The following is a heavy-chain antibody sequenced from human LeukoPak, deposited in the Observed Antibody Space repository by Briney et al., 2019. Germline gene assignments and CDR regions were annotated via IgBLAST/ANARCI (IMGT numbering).Heavy chain of an antibody. V-gene: IGHV3-7*01. J-gene: IGHJ4*02. CDR3: ARDLFSGSTY. CDR1: GFTSSINW. Sequence: GGSLRLSCAASGFTSSINWTSWIRQAPGKGLEWVANIKQDGSEKNYVDSVKGRFTISRDNANNSLYLQMNSLRAVDTAVYYCARDLFSGSTYWGQGTLVTVSS. D-gene: IGHD1-26*01. CDR2: IKQDGSEK.